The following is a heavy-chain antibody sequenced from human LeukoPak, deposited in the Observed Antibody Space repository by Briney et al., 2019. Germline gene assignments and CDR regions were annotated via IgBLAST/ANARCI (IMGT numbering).Heavy chain of an antibody. CDR2: ISAGGATT. J-gene: IGHJ4*02. V-gene: IGHV3-23*01. D-gene: IGHD2-15*01. CDR3: AKDQRSYCSAVICKYVSHYFDY. Sequence: GVSVRLSRAASGFTFNYYAMSWVPQAPGKGLEWVSSISAGGATTHYTDSVKGRRTIYRHNSKNTLYLQMNSLRAEDTAVYYCAKDQRSYCSAVICKYVSHYFDYWGQGTLGTVSS. CDR1: GFTFNYYA.